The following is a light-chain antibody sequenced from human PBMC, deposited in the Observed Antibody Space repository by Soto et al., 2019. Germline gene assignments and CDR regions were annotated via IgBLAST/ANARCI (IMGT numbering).Light chain of an antibody. V-gene: IGKV3-11*01. CDR1: QSIHTS. CDR3: QQRNVWPPIP. Sequence: VLTQSPATLSLSPGERATLHCRASQSIHTSLAWYQQKPGQPPRLVVYDSTLRANGVPDRFGGSRSGTEFTLTINNLEPEDFAVYYCQQRNVWPPIPFGQGARLEI. J-gene: IGKJ5*01. CDR2: DST.